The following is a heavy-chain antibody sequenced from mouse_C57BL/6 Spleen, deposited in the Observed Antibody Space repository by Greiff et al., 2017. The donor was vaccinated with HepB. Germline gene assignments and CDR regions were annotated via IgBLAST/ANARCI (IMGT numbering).Heavy chain of an antibody. J-gene: IGHJ2*01. Sequence: EVKLMESGGGLVQPGGSMKLSCVASGFTFSNYWMNWVRQSPEKGLEWVAQIRLKSDNYATHYAESVKGRFTISRDDSKSSVYLQMNNLRAEDTGIYYCTRAGGGDYWGQGTTLTVSS. V-gene: IGHV6-3*01. D-gene: IGHD4-1*01. CDR3: TRAGGGDY. CDR2: IRLKSDNYAT. CDR1: GFTFSNYW.